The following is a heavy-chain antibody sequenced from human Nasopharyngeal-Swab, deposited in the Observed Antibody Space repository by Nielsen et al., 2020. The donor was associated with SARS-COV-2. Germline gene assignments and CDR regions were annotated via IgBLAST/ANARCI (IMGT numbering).Heavy chain of an antibody. J-gene: IGHJ6*02. Sequence: WIRQPPGQGLEWVAVISYDGSNKYSADSVKGRFTISRDNSKNTLYLQMTSLRAEDTAVYYCARPYSGSYFHGMDVWGQGTTVTVSS. V-gene: IGHV3-30-3*01. D-gene: IGHD1-26*01. CDR3: ARPYSGSYFHGMDV. CDR2: ISYDGSNK.